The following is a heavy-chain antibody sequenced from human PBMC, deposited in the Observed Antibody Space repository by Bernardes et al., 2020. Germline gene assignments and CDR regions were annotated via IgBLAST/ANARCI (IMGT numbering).Heavy chain of an antibody. V-gene: IGHV3-66*01. D-gene: IGHD1-26*01. Sequence: GGSLRLSCAASGFTVSSNYMNWVRKAPGKGLEWVSVIYSGGSTYYADSVKGRFTISRDNSKNTLYLQMHSLRAEDTAVYYCARDQGAVGGTRFFYGMDVWGQGTTVTVSS. CDR2: IYSGGST. CDR3: ARDQGAVGGTRFFYGMDV. CDR1: GFTVSSNY. J-gene: IGHJ6*02.